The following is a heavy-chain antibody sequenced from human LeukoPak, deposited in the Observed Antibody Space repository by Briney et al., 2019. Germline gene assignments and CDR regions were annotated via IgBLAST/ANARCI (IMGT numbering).Heavy chain of an antibody. J-gene: IGHJ4*02. Sequence: SGPTLVNPTQTLTLTSTFSGFSLSTSGMRVSWIRQPPGKALEWLARIDWDDDKYYSTSLKTRLTISKDTSKNQVVLTMTNMDPVDTATYYCARIRVDTSGWYEDYWGQGTLVTVSS. CDR2: IDWDDDK. V-gene: IGHV2-70*04. CDR3: ARIRVDTSGWYEDY. CDR1: GFSLSTSGMR. D-gene: IGHD6-19*01.